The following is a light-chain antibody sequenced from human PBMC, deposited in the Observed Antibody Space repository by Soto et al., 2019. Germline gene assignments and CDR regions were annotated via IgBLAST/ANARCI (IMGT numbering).Light chain of an antibody. V-gene: IGLV2-14*01. Sequence: QSVLTQPASVSGSPGQSITISCTGTSSDVGAYDYVSWYRQHPDKAPKVMIYDVTNRPSGVSDRFSGSKSGNTASLTISGLQAEYEAVYYCSSYTTSSSVLFGGGTKLTVL. CDR2: DVT. J-gene: IGLJ2*01. CDR1: SSDVGAYDY. CDR3: SSYTTSSSVL.